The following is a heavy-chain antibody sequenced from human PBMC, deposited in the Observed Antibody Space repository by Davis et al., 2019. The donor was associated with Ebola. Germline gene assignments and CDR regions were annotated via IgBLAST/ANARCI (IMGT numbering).Heavy chain of an antibody. V-gene: IGHV4-61*01. CDR2: IYYSGST. Sequence: PSETLSLTCTVSGGSVSSGSYYWGWIRQPPGKGLEWIGYIYYSGSTNYNPSLKSRVTISVDTSKNQFSLKLSSVTAADTAVYYCARGPLYYYGMDVWGQGTTVTVSS. J-gene: IGHJ6*02. CDR3: ARGPLYYYGMDV. CDR1: GGSVSSGSYY.